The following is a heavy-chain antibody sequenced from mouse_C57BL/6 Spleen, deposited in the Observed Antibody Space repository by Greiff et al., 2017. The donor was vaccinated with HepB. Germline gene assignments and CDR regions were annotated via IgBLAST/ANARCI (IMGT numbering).Heavy chain of an antibody. CDR2: INPNNGGT. Sequence: EVQLQQSGPELVKPGASVKISCKASGYTFTDYYMNWVKQSHGKSLEWIGDINPNNGGTSYNQKFKGKATLTVDKSSSTAYMELRSLTSEDSAVYYCAREGYGFGYWGQGTLVTVSA. J-gene: IGHJ3*01. V-gene: IGHV1-26*01. D-gene: IGHD2-10*02. CDR1: GYTFTDYY. CDR3: AREGYGFGY.